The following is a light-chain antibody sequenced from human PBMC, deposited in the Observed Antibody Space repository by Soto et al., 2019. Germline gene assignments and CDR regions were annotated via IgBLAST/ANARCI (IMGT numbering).Light chain of an antibody. CDR2: GAS. J-gene: IGKJ2*01. CDR3: QQYNNWPPHT. Sequence: ETVMTQSPATLSVSPGEGATLSCRASQSVGSNLAWYQQRPGQAPWLLIYGASTRATGIPARFSGSGSGTEFTLTISGLQSEDFAVYYCQQYNNWPPHTFGQGTKLEIK. CDR1: QSVGSN. V-gene: IGKV3-15*01.